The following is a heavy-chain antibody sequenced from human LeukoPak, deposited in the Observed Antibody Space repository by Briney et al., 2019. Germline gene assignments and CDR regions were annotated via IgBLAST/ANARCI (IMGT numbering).Heavy chain of an antibody. D-gene: IGHD5-24*01. CDR1: GYTFTSYD. V-gene: IGHV1-8*01. J-gene: IGHJ5*02. Sequence: SVKVSCKASGYTFTSYDINWVRQATGQGLEWMGWMNPNSGNTGYAQKFQGRVTMTRNTSISTAYMELSSLRSEDTAVYYCAREGRSDGYNFNWFDPWGQGTLVTVSS. CDR2: MNPNSGNT. CDR3: AREGRSDGYNFNWFDP.